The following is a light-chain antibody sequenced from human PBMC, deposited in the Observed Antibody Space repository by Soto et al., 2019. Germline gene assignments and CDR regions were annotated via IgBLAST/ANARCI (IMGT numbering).Light chain of an antibody. CDR1: QDISNY. CDR2: DAS. Sequence: DIPMTQSPSSLSASVGDRVTITCQASQDISNYLNWYQQKPGKAPKLLIYDASNLETGVPSRFSGSGSWTDFTFTISSLQPEDIATYYCQQYDNLPITFGQGTRLEIK. J-gene: IGKJ5*01. V-gene: IGKV1-33*01. CDR3: QQYDNLPIT.